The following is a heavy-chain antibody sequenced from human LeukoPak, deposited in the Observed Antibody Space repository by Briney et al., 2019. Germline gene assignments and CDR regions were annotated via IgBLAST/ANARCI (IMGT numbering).Heavy chain of an antibody. CDR1: GFTFSSYA. CDR3: ARERDGLSPDAFDI. J-gene: IGHJ3*02. D-gene: IGHD2-8*01. V-gene: IGHV3-30*04. CDR2: ISYDGSNK. Sequence: PGGSLRLSCAASGFTFSSYAMHWVRQAPGKGLEWVAVISYDGSNKYYADSVKGRFTISRDNAKNSLYLQMNSLRAEDTAVYYCARERDGLSPDAFDIWGQGTMVTVSS.